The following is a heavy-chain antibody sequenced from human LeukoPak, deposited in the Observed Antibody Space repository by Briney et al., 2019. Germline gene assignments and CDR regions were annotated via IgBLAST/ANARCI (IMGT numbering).Heavy chain of an antibody. D-gene: IGHD2-15*01. Sequence: SETLSLTCTVSGGSIGSYYWSWIRQPAGKGLEWIGRIYTSGSTNYNPSLKSRVTMSVDTSKNQFSLKLSSVTAADTAVYYCARDLGSTDYYYYYMDVWGKGTTVTISS. V-gene: IGHV4-4*07. CDR3: ARDLGSTDYYYYYMDV. CDR2: IYTSGST. CDR1: GGSIGSYY. J-gene: IGHJ6*03.